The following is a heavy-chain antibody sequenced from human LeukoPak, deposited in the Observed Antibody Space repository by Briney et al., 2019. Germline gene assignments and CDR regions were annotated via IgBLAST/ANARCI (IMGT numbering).Heavy chain of an antibody. CDR2: INYSGRT. D-gene: IGHD5-24*01. J-gene: IGHJ4*02. CDR1: GGSISSSSYY. V-gene: IGHV4-39*07. CDR3: ARAEINDYNRY. Sequence: PSETLSLTCTVSGGSISSSSYYWGWIRQPPGKGLEWIGSINYSGRTYDNPSLKSRVTMSIDTSKNQFSLNVRSVTAADTAHYYCARAEINDYNRYWGQGILVIVSS.